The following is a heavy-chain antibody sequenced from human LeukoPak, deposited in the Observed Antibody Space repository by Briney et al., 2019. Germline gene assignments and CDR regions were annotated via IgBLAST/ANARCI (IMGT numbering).Heavy chain of an antibody. D-gene: IGHD4-17*01. CDR2: IKGDGSHT. CDR1: GFTFRSCW. J-gene: IGHJ4*02. V-gene: IGHV3-74*01. Sequence: GGSLRLSCAASGFTFRSCWMHWVRQAPGKGLVWVSRIKGDGSHTIYADSVKGRFTISRDNAKNTVNPQMNSLRAEDTAVYYCVRDGDHYDFDYWGQGTLVTVSS. CDR3: VRDGDHYDFDY.